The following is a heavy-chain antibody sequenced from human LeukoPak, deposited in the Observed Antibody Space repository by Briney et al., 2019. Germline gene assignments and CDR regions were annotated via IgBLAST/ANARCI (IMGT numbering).Heavy chain of an antibody. D-gene: IGHD4-17*01. V-gene: IGHV3-7*01. CDR2: IKQDGSEK. J-gene: IGHJ5*02. CDR3: ARVVFDYGDYWFDP. Sequence: GGSLRLSCAASGFTFSSYWMSWVRQAPGKGLEWVANIKQDGSEKYYVDSVKGRFTISRDNAKNSLYLQMNCLRAEDTAVYYCARVVFDYGDYWFDPWGQGTLVTVSS. CDR1: GFTFSSYW.